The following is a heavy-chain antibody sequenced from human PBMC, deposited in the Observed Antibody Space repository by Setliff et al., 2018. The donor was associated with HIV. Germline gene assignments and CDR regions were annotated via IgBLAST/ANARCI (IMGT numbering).Heavy chain of an antibody. V-gene: IGHV4-59*01. CDR3: ARARLLGGFLS. Sequence: SETLSLTCSVSGDSIGTYCWNWIRQTPGKRLEWIGFFYYGGSTDYNPALKNRVAISVDTSRNRVSLKMTSVTAADTAVYYCARARLLGGFLSWGRGALVTVSS. J-gene: IGHJ5*02. CDR1: GDSIGTYC. D-gene: IGHD7-27*01. CDR2: FYYGGST.